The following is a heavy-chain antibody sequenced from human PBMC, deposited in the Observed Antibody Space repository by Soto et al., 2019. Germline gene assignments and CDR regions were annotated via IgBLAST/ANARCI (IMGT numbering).Heavy chain of an antibody. CDR2: IYYTGRT. J-gene: IGHJ4*02. CDR1: GASVRSGSFY. Sequence: QVQLQEAGPGRVKPSEILSLTCTVSGASVRSGSFYWSWIRQPPGKGLEWIGYIYYTGRTSYNPSLKSRVTISIDPSKNHFALNLTSVTAADTAIYYCARDSTAFLFDYWGQGALVTVSS. CDR3: ARDSTAFLFDY. V-gene: IGHV4-61*03. D-gene: IGHD3-3*02.